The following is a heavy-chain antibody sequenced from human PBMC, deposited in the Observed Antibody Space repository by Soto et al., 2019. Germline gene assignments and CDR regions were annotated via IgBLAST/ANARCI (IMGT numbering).Heavy chain of an antibody. Sequence: GGSLRLSCAASGFTFSSYAMSWVRQAPGKGLEWVSAISGSGGSTYYADSVKGRFTISRDNSKNTLYLQMNSLRAEDTAVYYCTTDSYSSITIVRFDYWGHGTLVTVSS. J-gene: IGHJ4*01. CDR2: ISGSGGST. CDR1: GFTFSSYA. D-gene: IGHD2-2*01. CDR3: TTDSYSSITIVRFDY. V-gene: IGHV3-23*01.